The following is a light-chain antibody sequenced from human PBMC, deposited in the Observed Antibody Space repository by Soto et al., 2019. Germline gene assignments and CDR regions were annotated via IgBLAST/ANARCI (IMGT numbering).Light chain of an antibody. CDR2: DAS. CDR3: QQYYNQWT. Sequence: EIVMTQSPATLSVSPGERATLSCRASQSVGSNLAWYQQKPGQAPRLLMYDASTKATGIPDRFSGSGSRTEFTLTITSLQSEDFVVYYCQQYYNQWTFGQGTKVDIK. J-gene: IGKJ1*01. CDR1: QSVGSN. V-gene: IGKV3-15*01.